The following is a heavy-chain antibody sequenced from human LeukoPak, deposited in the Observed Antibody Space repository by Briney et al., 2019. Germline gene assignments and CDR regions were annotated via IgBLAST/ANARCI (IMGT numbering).Heavy chain of an antibody. CDR3: ARDHVYGAGGHDAFDI. J-gene: IGHJ3*02. Sequence: ASVKVSCKASGYTFTGYYMHWVRQAPGQGLEWMGWINPNSGGTNYAQKFQGRVTMTRDTSISTAYMELSRLRSDDTAVYYCARDHVYGAGGHDAFDIWGQGTMVTVSS. D-gene: IGHD4-17*01. CDR1: GYTFTGYY. CDR2: INPNSGGT. V-gene: IGHV1-2*02.